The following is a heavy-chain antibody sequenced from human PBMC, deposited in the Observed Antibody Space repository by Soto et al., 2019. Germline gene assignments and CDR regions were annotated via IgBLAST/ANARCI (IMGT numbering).Heavy chain of an antibody. CDR3: ASHSYYDSSGTDPDFDY. V-gene: IGHV5-10-1*01. CDR1: GYIYTSYW. J-gene: IGHJ4*02. Sequence: VAALMISGKGSGYIYTSYWIGSVRQMPGKGLEWMGRIDPSDSYTYYSPSFQGHVTISADKSINTAYLQWSSLKASDTAMYYCASHSYYDSSGTDPDFDYWGQGTLVTVSS. D-gene: IGHD3-22*01. CDR2: IDPSDSYT.